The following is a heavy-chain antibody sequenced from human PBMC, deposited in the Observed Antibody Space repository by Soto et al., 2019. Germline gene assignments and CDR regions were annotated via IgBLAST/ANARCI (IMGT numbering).Heavy chain of an antibody. Sequence: QVQLVQSGPELEKPGASVKVSCKTSGYSFHNSGISWVRQAPGQGLEWMGWISVFNGYAHYAQKFQGRVIMTADTLTSTAYMELTGLRSDDTAMYYCSKNGTTWFASWGQGTPVTVSS. V-gene: IGHV1-18*01. CDR3: SKNGTTWFAS. D-gene: IGHD1-1*01. J-gene: IGHJ5*01. CDR2: ISVFNGYA. CDR1: GYSFHNSG.